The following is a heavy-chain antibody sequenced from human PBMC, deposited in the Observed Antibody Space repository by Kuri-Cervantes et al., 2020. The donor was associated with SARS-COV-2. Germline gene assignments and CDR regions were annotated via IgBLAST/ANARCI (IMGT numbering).Heavy chain of an antibody. J-gene: IGHJ6*03. CDR1: GYTFTGYY. CDR3: AREAAMATGDYYYYMDV. CDR2: INPNSGGT. Sequence: ASVKVSCKASGYTFTGYYMHWVRQAPGQGLEWMGWINPNSGGTNYAQKFQGRVTMTRDTSISTAYMELGRLRSDDTAVYYCAREAAMATGDYYYYMDVWGKGTTVTVSS. D-gene: IGHD5-18*01. V-gene: IGHV1-2*02.